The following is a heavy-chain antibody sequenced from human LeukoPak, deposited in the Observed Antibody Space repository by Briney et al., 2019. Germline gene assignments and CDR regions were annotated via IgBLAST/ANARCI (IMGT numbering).Heavy chain of an antibody. CDR3: AKDLGYCSSTSCHGAEYFQH. Sequence: GGSLRLSCAASGFTFSSYGMHWVRQAPGKGLEWMAVISYDGSNKYYADSVKGRFTISRDNSKNTLYLQMNSLRAEDTAVYYCAKDLGYCSSTSCHGAEYFQHWGQGTLVTVSS. J-gene: IGHJ1*01. D-gene: IGHD2-2*01. V-gene: IGHV3-30*18. CDR1: GFTFSSYG. CDR2: ISYDGSNK.